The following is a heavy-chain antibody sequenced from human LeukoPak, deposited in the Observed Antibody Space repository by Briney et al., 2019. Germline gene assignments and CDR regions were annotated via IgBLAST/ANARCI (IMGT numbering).Heavy chain of an antibody. CDR1: GFAFNTYT. V-gene: IGHV3-23*01. Sequence: GGSLRLSCAASGFAFNTYTMHWVRQAPGKGLEWVSAISGSGGSTYYADSVKGRFTISRDNSKNTLYLQMNSLRAEDTAVYYCAKDIVVVPAASPYYGMDVWGQGTTVTVSS. J-gene: IGHJ6*02. CDR2: ISGSGGST. D-gene: IGHD2-2*01. CDR3: AKDIVVVPAASPYYGMDV.